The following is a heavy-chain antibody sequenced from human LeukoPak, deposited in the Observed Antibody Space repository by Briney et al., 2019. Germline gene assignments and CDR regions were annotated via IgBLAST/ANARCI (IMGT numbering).Heavy chain of an antibody. D-gene: IGHD3-9*01. CDR3: AKDRDIILTGHGMDV. J-gene: IGHJ6*02. Sequence: GGSLRLSCEPSGFTFSRYAMTWVRQAPGKGLEWVSTIGGLGESTNYGDSVKGRFTISRDNSKNTLYLQMNNLRAEDTAVYYCAKDRDIILTGHGMDVWGQGTTVTVSS. CDR1: GFTFSRYA. CDR2: IGGLGEST. V-gene: IGHV3-23*01.